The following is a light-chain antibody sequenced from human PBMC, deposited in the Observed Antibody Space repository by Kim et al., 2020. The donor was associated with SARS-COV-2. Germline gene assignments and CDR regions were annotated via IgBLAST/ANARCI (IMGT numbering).Light chain of an antibody. CDR3: NSRDSSGNHVV. V-gene: IGLV3-19*01. CDR1: SLRTYY. J-gene: IGLJ2*01. CDR2: GKN. Sequence: LDQTVRITCQGDSLRTYYASWYQQKPGQAPVLVIYGKNNRPSGIPDRFSGSSSGNTASLTITGAQAEDEADYYCNSRDSSGNHVVFGGGTQLTVL.